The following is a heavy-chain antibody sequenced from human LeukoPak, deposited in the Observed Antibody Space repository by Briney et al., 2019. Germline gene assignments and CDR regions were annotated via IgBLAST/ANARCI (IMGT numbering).Heavy chain of an antibody. CDR1: GYTFTSYY. Sequence: GASVKVSCKASGYTFTSYYMHWVRQAPGQGLEWMGGIIPIFGTANYAQKFQGRVTITADESTSTAYMELSSLRSEDTAVYYCARCGDAYNCIFDYWGQGTLVTVSS. CDR2: IIPIFGTA. D-gene: IGHD5-24*01. J-gene: IGHJ4*02. CDR3: ARCGDAYNCIFDY. V-gene: IGHV1-69*13.